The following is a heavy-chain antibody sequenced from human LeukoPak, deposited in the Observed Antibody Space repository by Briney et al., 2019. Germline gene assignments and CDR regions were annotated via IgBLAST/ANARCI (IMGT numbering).Heavy chain of an antibody. CDR1: GFTFSSYA. Sequence: GGSLRLSCAASGFTFSSYAMHWVRQAPGKGLEWVAVISYDGSNKYYADSVKGRFTISRDNSMNTLYLQMNSLRAEDTAVYYCARGHSGSYSMVDFWGQGTLVTVSS. CDR2: ISYDGSNK. V-gene: IGHV3-30*04. D-gene: IGHD1-26*01. J-gene: IGHJ4*02. CDR3: ARGHSGSYSMVDF.